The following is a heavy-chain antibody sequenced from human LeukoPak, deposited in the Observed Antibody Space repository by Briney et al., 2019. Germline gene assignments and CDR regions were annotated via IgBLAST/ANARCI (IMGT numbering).Heavy chain of an antibody. V-gene: IGHV4-59*08. CDR2: IYYSGST. J-gene: IGHJ4*02. CDR1: GGSISSYY. Sequence: PSETLSLTCTVSGGSISSYYWSWIRQPPGKGLEWIGYIYYSGSTNYNPSLKSRVTISVDTSKNQFSLKLSSVTAADTAVYYCARGALVPTAPSDYWGQGTLVTVSS. CDR3: ARGALVPTAPSDY. D-gene: IGHD2-2*01.